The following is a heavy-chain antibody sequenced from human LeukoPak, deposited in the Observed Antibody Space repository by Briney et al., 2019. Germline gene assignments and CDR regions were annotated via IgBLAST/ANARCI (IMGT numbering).Heavy chain of an antibody. CDR1: GGSISNYY. J-gene: IGHJ3*02. Sequence: SETLSLTCTVSGGSISNYYWTWIRQPPGKGLEWIGYIYYSGSTNYNPSLKSRVTISVDTSKNQFSLKLSSVTAADTAVYYCARRVATTGIYAFDIWGQGTMVTVSS. V-gene: IGHV4-59*01. D-gene: IGHD1-1*01. CDR2: IYYSGST. CDR3: ARRVATTGIYAFDI.